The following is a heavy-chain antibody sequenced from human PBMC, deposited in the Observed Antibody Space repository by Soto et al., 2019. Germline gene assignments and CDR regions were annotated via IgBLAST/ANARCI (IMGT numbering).Heavy chain of an antibody. CDR2: IHTSGST. Sequence: PSETLSLTCTVSGGSISNHYWSWMRQPAGEGLEWIGRIHTSGSTNYNPSLKSRVTMSVDMSKNQFSLKLSSVTAADTAVYYCARDFGDYRVFDFWGQGTLVTVSS. CDR1: GGSISNHY. D-gene: IGHD4-17*01. J-gene: IGHJ4*02. V-gene: IGHV4-4*07. CDR3: ARDFGDYRVFDF.